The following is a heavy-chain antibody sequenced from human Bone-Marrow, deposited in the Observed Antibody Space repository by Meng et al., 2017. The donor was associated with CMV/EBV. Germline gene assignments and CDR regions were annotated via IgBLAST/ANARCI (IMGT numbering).Heavy chain of an antibody. J-gene: IGHJ6*02. CDR3: ARETFVTGTTQPYGMDV. CDR2: ISSSSSYI. Sequence: ETLSLTCTVSGGSISSGGYYWSWIRQHPGKGLEWVSSISSSSSYIYYADSVKGRFTISRDNAKNSLYLQMNSLRAEDTAVYYCARETFVTGTTQPYGMDVWGQGTTVTVSS. V-gene: IGHV3-21*01. CDR1: GGSISSGGYY. D-gene: IGHD1-7*01.